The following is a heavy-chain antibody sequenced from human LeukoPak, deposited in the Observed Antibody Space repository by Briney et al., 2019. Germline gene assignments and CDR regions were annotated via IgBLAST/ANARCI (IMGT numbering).Heavy chain of an antibody. D-gene: IGHD3-3*01. Sequence: GGSLRLSCAASGFTFSTYGMHWVRQAPGKGLELVAFIRSDGSNKYYADSVKGRFTISRDNSKNTLYLQMNSLRAEDTAVYYCARLREIPVFGVVTKSTSYFDYWGQGTLVTVSS. CDR1: GFTFSTYG. CDR2: IRSDGSNK. J-gene: IGHJ4*02. V-gene: IGHV3-30*02. CDR3: ARLREIPVFGVVTKSTSYFDY.